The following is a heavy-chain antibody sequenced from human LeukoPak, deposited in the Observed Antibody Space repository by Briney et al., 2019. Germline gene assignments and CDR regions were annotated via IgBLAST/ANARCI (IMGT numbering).Heavy chain of an antibody. CDR1: GYTFTGYY. CDR3: ARNPVALVLEGN. V-gene: IGHV1-2*02. D-gene: IGHD4/OR15-4a*01. Sequence: ASVKVSCKASGYTFTGYYMHWVRQAPGQGLEWMGWINPNSGGTNYAQKFQGRVTMTRNTSISTAYMELSSLRSEDTAVYYCARNPVALVLEGNWGQGTLVTVSS. J-gene: IGHJ4*02. CDR2: INPNSGGT.